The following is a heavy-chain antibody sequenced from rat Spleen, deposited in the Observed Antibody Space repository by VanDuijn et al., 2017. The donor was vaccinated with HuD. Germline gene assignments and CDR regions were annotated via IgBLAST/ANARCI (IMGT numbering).Heavy chain of an antibody. D-gene: IGHD1-11*01. Sequence: EVQLVESGGGLVQPGRSLKLSCAASGFTFVDYDMAWVRQTRTRGLEWIASINTGGDVTYYRDSVKGRFTVSRDDAKNTQHLQMDSLRSEDTATYYCTRHGGLRNWFAYWGQGTLVTVSS. J-gene: IGHJ3*01. CDR2: INTGGDVT. CDR3: TRHGGLRNWFAY. V-gene: IGHV5S23*01. CDR1: GFTFVDYD.